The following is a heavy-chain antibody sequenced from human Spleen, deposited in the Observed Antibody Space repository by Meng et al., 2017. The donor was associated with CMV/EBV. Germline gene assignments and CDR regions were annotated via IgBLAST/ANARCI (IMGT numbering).Heavy chain of an antibody. J-gene: IGHJ4*02. CDR1: GGSISRGSYY. CDR2: TYFSGST. CDR3: ARANRGSGYFDY. V-gene: IGHV4-31*11. D-gene: IGHD6-25*01. Sequence: SETLSLTCAVSGGSISRGSYYWTWVRQHPGKVLEWIGYTYFSGSTSYNPSVKSRVNISVDSSRNLFSLKLSSVTAADTAVYYCARANRGSGYFDYWGQGTLVTVSS.